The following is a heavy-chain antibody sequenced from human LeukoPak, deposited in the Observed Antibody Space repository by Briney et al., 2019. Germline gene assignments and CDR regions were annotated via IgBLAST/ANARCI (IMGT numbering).Heavy chain of an antibody. CDR1: GGSISSCY. V-gene: IGHV4-59*01. D-gene: IGHD3-22*01. J-gene: IGHJ4*02. CDR2: INYSGST. Sequence: SETLSLTCTVSGGSISSCYWSWIRQPPGKGLEWIGYINYSGSTNYNPSLKSRVTISVDTSKNQFSLKLSSVTAADTAVYYCARIYYDSSGYFDYWGQGTLVTVSS. CDR3: ARIYYDSSGYFDY.